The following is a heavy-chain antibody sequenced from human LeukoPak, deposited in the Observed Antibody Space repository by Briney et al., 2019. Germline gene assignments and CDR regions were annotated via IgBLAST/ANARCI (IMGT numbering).Heavy chain of an antibody. Sequence: GGSLRLSCAASGFTFSSYAMSWVRQAPGKGLEWVSAISGSGGSTYYADSVKGRFTISRDNSKNTLYLQMNSLRAEDTALYYCAKGQGVWGSYRYNEFDYWGQGTLVTVSS. J-gene: IGHJ4*02. CDR1: GFTFSSYA. D-gene: IGHD3-16*02. CDR2: ISGSGGST. CDR3: AKGQGVWGSYRYNEFDY. V-gene: IGHV3-23*01.